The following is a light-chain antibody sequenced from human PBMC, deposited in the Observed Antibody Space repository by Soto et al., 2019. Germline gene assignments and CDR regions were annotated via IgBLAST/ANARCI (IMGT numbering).Light chain of an antibody. J-gene: IGKJ3*01. CDR3: QQYGTPPFT. Sequence: IVLTQSPGTLSLSPGERATLSCGASQSVTNNFLAWYQQKPGQAPRLLIYGASSRATGVPDRCSGSGSGTDFTLTISRLEPGDFAVYYCQQYGTPPFTFGPGTKVDIK. V-gene: IGKV3-20*01. CDR1: QSVTNNF. CDR2: GAS.